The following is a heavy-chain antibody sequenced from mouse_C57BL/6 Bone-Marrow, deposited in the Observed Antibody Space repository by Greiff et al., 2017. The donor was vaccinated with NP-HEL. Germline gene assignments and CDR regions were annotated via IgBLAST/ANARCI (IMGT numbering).Heavy chain of an antibody. D-gene: IGHD3-3*01. CDR1: GFTFSDYY. Sequence: EVQVVESEGGLVQPGSSMKLSCTASGFTFSDYYMAWVRQVPEKGLEWVANINYDGSSTYYLDSLKSRFIISRDNAKNILYLQMSSLKSEDTATYYCARARAYAMDYWGQGTSVTVSS. J-gene: IGHJ4*01. CDR2: INYDGSST. CDR3: ARARAYAMDY. V-gene: IGHV5-16*01.